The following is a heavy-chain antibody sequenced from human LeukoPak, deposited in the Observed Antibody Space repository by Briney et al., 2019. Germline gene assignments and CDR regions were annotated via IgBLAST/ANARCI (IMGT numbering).Heavy chain of an antibody. CDR1: GFSFNSYA. CDR3: ARDRRYVWGSYRYFADY. J-gene: IGHJ4*02. V-gene: IGHV3-48*04. Sequence: GGSLRLSCTASGFSFNSYAMSWVRQAPGKGLEWVAAIGSGGTTTSYADSVKGRFIISRDNAKNSLYLQMNSLRAEDTAVYYCARDRRYVWGSYRYFADYWGREPWSPSPQ. D-gene: IGHD3-16*02. CDR2: IGSGGTTT.